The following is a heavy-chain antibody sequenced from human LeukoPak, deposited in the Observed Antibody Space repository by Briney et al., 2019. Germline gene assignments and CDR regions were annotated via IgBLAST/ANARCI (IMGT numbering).Heavy chain of an antibody. CDR3: ARAPPYGYCSGGSCSPFDY. CDR1: GGSISSSSYY. D-gene: IGHD2-15*01. CDR2: IYYSGST. V-gene: IGHV4-39*07. J-gene: IGHJ4*02. Sequence: PSETLSLTCTVSGGSISSSSYYCGWIRQPPGKGLEWIGSIYYSGSTYYNPSLKSRVTISVDTSKNQFSLKLSSVTAADTAVYYCARAPPYGYCSGGSCSPFDYWGQGTLVTVSS.